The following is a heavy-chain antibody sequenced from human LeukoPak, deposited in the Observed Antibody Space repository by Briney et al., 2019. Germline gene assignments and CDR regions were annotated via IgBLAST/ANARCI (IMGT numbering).Heavy chain of an antibody. CDR3: ARGEPSGRPGIGFDY. J-gene: IGHJ4*02. Sequence: SETLSLTCTVSGGSITTYYWSWIRQPPGKGLEWIGYVHYSEETKYNPSLKSRVTLSLDTSKNQFSLNLNSVTAADTAVYYCARGEPSGRPGIGFDYWGQGTLVTVSS. V-gene: IGHV4-59*01. CDR2: VHYSEET. CDR1: GGSITTYY. D-gene: IGHD1-26*01.